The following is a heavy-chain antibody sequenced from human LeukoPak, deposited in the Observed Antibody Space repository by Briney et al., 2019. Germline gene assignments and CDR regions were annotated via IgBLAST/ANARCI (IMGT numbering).Heavy chain of an antibody. V-gene: IGHV3-33*01. Sequence: GGSLRLSCAASGFTFSTYGMHWVRQAPGKGLEWVAVIWNDRSNKYFADSVKGRFTISRDNSKNTPYLQMDSLRAEDTAVYFCARRYYDSIDYWGQGTLVTVSS. CDR2: IWNDRSNK. CDR3: ARRYYDSIDY. J-gene: IGHJ4*02. D-gene: IGHD3-22*01. CDR1: GFTFSTYG.